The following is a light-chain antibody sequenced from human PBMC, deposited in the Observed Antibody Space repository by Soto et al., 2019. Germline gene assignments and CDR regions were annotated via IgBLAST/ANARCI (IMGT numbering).Light chain of an antibody. CDR2: GAS. Sequence: DIQMAQSPSSLSASIGERVTITCRASQGISEYLAWYQQRPGNAPNLLIYGASILQSGVPSRFSGSGSGTHFTLTISSLQPEDVATYYCHSYNSIPRTFGQWTTVDSK. V-gene: IGKV1-27*01. CDR3: HSYNSIPRT. CDR1: QGISEY. J-gene: IGKJ1*01.